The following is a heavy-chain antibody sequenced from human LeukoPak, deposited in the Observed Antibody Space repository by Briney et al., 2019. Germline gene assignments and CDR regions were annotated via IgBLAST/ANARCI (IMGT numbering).Heavy chain of an antibody. CDR2: IFYSGSA. Sequence: SETLSLTCLISGDSINRTNNYWGWIRQSPGAGLEWVGSIFYSGSAYYNPSLKSRVTMSVDRSKNQFSLRMTSLTAADTAVYYCVRVVGRWLHFNSWSQGTLVTVSS. CDR3: VRVVGRWLHFNS. CDR1: GDSINRTNNY. D-gene: IGHD5-24*01. V-gene: IGHV4-39*07. J-gene: IGHJ4*02.